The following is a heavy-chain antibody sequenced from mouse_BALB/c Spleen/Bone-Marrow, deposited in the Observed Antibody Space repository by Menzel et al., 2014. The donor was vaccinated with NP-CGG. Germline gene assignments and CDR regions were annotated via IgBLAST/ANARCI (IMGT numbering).Heavy chain of an antibody. D-gene: IGHD1-1*01. CDR1: GYAFSSSW. CDR3: ARNSYYGSSYDYFDY. J-gene: IGHJ2*01. V-gene: IGHV1-82*01. CDR2: IYPGDGDT. Sequence: VKLQESGPELVKPGASVKISCKASGYAFSSSWMNWVKQRPGQGLEWIGRIYPGDGDTNYNGKFKGKATLTADKSSGTAYMQLSSLTSVDSAVYFCARNSYYGSSYDYFDYWGQGTTLTVSS.